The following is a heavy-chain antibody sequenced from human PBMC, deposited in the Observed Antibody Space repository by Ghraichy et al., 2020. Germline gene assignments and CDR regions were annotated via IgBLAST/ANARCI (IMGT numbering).Heavy chain of an antibody. CDR1: DYSISSGYY. CDR3: ARADGSIAVAGVDY. J-gene: IGHJ4*02. Sequence: SETLSLTCTVSDYSISSGYYWGWIRQPPGKGLEWIGSIFHSGSTYYTPSLQSRVTISVDKSKNQFSLKLRSVTAADTAVYYCARADGSIAVAGVDYWGQGTLVTVSS. D-gene: IGHD6-19*01. CDR2: IFHSGST. V-gene: IGHV4-38-2*02.